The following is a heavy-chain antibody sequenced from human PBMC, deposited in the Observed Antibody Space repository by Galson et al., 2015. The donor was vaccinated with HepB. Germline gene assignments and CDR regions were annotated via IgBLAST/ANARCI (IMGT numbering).Heavy chain of an antibody. CDR1: GGSFSGYY. CDR3: ARGSRFWSGYDLGY. D-gene: IGHD3-3*01. CDR2: INHSGST. J-gene: IGHJ4*02. Sequence: SETLSLTCAVYGGSFSGYYWSWIRQPPGKGLEWIGEINHSGSTNYNPSLKSRVTISVDTSKNQFSLKLSSVTAADTAVYYCARGSRFWSGYDLGYWGQGTLVTVSS. V-gene: IGHV4-34*01.